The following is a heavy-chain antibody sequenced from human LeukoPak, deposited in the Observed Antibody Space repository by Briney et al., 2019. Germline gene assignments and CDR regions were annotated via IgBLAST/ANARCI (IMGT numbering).Heavy chain of an antibody. J-gene: IGHJ3*02. CDR3: ARDFGWGSSWPMGAFDI. CDR2: ISAYNGNT. CDR1: GYTSTSYG. Sequence: SVKVSCKASGYTSTSYGISWVRQAPGQGLEWMGWISAYNGNTNYAQKLQGRVTMTTDTSTNTAYMELRSLRSDDTAVYYCARDFGWGSSWPMGAFDIWGQGTMVTVSS. V-gene: IGHV1-18*04. D-gene: IGHD6-13*01.